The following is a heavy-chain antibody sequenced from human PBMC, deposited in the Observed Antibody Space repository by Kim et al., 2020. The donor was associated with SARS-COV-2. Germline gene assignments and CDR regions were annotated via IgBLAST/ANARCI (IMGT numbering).Heavy chain of an antibody. V-gene: IGHV3-30*03. Sequence: GGSLRLSCAASGFTFSSHGMLWVRQAPGKGLEWVAIISYDETDKDYADSVKGRFAVSRDISKHTLYLHMTSLRPEDTAVYYCARRAPTKPYYYYGMDLWGQGTTITVS. CDR2: ISYDETDK. CDR3: ARRAPTKPYYYYGMDL. J-gene: IGHJ6*02. CDR1: GFTFSSHG.